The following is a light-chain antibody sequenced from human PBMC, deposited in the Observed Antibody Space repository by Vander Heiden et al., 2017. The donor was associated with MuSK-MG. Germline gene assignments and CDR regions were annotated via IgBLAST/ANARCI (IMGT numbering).Light chain of an antibody. J-gene: IGKJ1*01. V-gene: IGKV1-5*01. CDR2: DAS. Sequence: DLQMTQSPSTLSASVGDRVTITCRASQSISSWLAWYQQKPGKAPKLLSYDASSLESGVPSRVSGSGSGTEFTLTISSLQPDDFATYHCKQYNSYWTFGQGTKVEIK. CDR1: QSISSW. CDR3: KQYNSYWT.